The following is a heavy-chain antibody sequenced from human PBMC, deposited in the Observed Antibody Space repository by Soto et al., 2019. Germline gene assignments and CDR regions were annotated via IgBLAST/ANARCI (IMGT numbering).Heavy chain of an antibody. J-gene: IGHJ5*02. CDR2: IYHSGSP. Sequence: SETLSLTCTVSGGSISSYYWSWIRQPPGKGLEWIGYIYHSGSPNYNPSLKSRATISVDKSKNQFSLKLSSVTAADTAVYYCARDAQSWFDPWGQGILVTVSS. V-gene: IGHV4-59*12. CDR1: GGSISSYY. CDR3: ARDAQSWFDP.